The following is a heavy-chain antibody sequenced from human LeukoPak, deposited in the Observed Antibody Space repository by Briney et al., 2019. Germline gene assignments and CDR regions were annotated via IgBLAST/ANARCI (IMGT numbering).Heavy chain of an antibody. V-gene: IGHV4-59*01. CDR1: GGSISSYY. Sequence: SETLSLTCTVSGGSISSYYWSWIRQPPGKGLECIEYIYYSGSTNYNPSLKSRVTMSVHTSKNQFSLKLSSVTAADTAVYYCAGGVVAALDFDYGGQGTLVTVSS. CDR3: AGGVVAALDFDY. J-gene: IGHJ4*02. CDR2: IYYSGST. D-gene: IGHD2-15*01.